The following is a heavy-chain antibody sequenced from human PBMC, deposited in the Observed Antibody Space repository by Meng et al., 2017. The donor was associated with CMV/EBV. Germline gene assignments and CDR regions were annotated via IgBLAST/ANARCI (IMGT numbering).Heavy chain of an antibody. Sequence: SETLSLTCAVYGGSLSGYYWSWIRQPPGKGLEWIGEINHSGSTNYNPSLKSRVTISVDTSKNQFSLKLSSVTAADTAVYYCARGPSKYCSSTSCYRNWFDPWGQGTLVTVSS. CDR3: ARGPSKYCSSTSCYRNWFDP. CDR2: INHSGST. CDR1: GGSLSGYY. J-gene: IGHJ5*02. D-gene: IGHD2-2*01. V-gene: IGHV4-34*01.